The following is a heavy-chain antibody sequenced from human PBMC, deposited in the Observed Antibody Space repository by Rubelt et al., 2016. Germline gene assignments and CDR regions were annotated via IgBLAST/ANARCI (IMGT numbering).Heavy chain of an antibody. CDR3: ARMGDRGGSYAGFI. CDR2: INHSGST. V-gene: IGHV4-34*01. D-gene: IGHD1-26*01. Sequence: QVQLQQWGAGLLKPSETLSLTCAVYGGSFSGYYWSWIRQPPGKGLEWIGEINHSGSTNYNPSLKSRVTISVHHPKNQFSLSLSSVTAADTAVYYCARMGDRGGSYAGFIWGQGTLVTVSS. J-gene: IGHJ4*02. CDR1: GGSFSGYY.